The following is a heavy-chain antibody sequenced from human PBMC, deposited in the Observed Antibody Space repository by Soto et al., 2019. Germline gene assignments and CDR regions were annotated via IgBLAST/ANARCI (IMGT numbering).Heavy chain of an antibody. CDR3: VMSTPPSFDY. J-gene: IGHJ4*02. V-gene: IGHV3-64D*06. CDR1: GFTFSNYA. Sequence: PVGSLRLSCSASGFTFSNYAVHWVRQAPGKGLEYVSAISSNGGSTYYADSVKGRFTISRDNSKNTLYLQMSSLRAEDTAVYYCVMSTPPSFDYWGQGTLVTVSS. CDR2: ISSNGGST.